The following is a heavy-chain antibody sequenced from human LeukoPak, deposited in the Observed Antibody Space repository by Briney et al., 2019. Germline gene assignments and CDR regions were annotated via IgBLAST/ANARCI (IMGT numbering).Heavy chain of an antibody. CDR1: GGSISNYY. CDR3: AREGVELLLRAFDF. V-gene: IGHV4-4*07. CDR2: IYTSGST. D-gene: IGHD1-7*01. Sequence: KPSETLSLTCSVSGGSISNYYWSWIRQPAGKGLEWIGRIYTSGSTNYSPSLKSRVTMSVDTSKNQFSLKLSSVTAADTAVYYCAREGVELLLRAFDFWGQGTMVTVSS. J-gene: IGHJ3*01.